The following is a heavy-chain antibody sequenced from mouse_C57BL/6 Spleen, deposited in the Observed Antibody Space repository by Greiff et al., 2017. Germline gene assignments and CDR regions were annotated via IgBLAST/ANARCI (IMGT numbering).Heavy chain of an antibody. V-gene: IGHV5-4*01. CDR2: ISDGGSYT. CDR3: ARDKSNYDYFDY. Sequence: LEWVATISDGGSYTYYPDNVKGRFTISRDNAKNNLYLQMSHLKSEDTAMYYCARDKSNYDYFDYWGKGTTLTVSS. D-gene: IGHD2-5*01. J-gene: IGHJ2*01.